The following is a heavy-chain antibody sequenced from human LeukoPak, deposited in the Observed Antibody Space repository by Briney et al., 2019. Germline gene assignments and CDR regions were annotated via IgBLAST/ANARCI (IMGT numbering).Heavy chain of an antibody. CDR3: ARHYYGDVYYFDL. Sequence: SQTLSLTCTVSGGSISDYYWSWLRQSPGKGLEWIGYFYYSGTSRYNPSLKSRVTFSPGTSENHFSLKLTSVTAADTAVYYCARHYYGDVYYFDLWGQGILVTVSS. J-gene: IGHJ4*02. D-gene: IGHD3-16*01. V-gene: IGHV4-59*08. CDR1: GGSISDYY. CDR2: FYYSGTS.